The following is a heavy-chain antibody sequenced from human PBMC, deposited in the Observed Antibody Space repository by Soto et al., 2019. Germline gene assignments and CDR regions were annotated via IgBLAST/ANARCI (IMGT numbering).Heavy chain of an antibody. Sequence: SETLSLTCTVPCASFGSSPYYWGWIRQTPGKGLEWIGSILYSGDTYYNPSLRSRVTISVDSSKSQFSLKLRSVTAADTALYFCARQIPPDLVGYYYGIVDFWGQGTRVTVSS. CDR3: ARQIPPDLVGYYYGIVDF. J-gene: IGHJ4*02. D-gene: IGHD3-10*01. CDR1: CASFGSSPYY. CDR2: ILYSGDT. V-gene: IGHV4-39*01.